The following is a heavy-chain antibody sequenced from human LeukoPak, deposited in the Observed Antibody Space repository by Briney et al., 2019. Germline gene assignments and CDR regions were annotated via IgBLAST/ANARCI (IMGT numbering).Heavy chain of an antibody. V-gene: IGHV4-30-2*01. CDR1: GGSISSGGYS. CDR3: ASLYYYDSSGYYLDDAFDI. J-gene: IGHJ3*02. D-gene: IGHD3-22*01. Sequence: PSQTLSLTCAVSGGSISSGGYSWSWIRQPPGKGLEWIGYIYHSGSTYYNPSLKSRVTISVDRSKNQFSLKLSSVTAADTAVYYCASLYYYDSSGYYLDDAFDIWGQGTMVTVSS. CDR2: IYHSGST.